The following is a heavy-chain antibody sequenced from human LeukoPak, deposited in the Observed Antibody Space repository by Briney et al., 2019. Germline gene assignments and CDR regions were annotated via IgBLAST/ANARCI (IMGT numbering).Heavy chain of an antibody. D-gene: IGHD3-22*01. CDR2: ISSSSSTI. J-gene: IGHJ4*02. CDR3: ARPYSSGYYYPAY. V-gene: IGHV3-48*02. CDR1: GFTFSSYS. Sequence: GGSLRLSCAASGFTFSSYSMNWVRQAPGKGLKWVSYISSSSSTIYYADSVKGRFTISRDNAKNSLYLQMNSPRDEDTAVYYCARPYSSGYYYPAYWGQGTLVTVSS.